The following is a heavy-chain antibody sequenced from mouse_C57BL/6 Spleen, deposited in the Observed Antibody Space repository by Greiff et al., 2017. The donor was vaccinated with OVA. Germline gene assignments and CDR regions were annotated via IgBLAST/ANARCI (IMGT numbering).Heavy chain of an antibody. V-gene: IGHV5-6*01. D-gene: IGHD2-4*01. Sequence: EVQLVESGGDLVKPGGSLKLSCAASGFTFSSYGMSWVRQTPDKRLEWVATISSGGSYTYYPDSVKGRFTISRDNAKNTLYLQMSSLKSEDTAMYYCATMITTGGYFDYWGQGTTLTVSS. CDR3: ATMITTGGYFDY. J-gene: IGHJ2*01. CDR2: ISSGGSYT. CDR1: GFTFSSYG.